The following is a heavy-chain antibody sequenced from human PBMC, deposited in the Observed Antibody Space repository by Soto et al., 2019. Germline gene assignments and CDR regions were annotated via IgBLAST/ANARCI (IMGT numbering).Heavy chain of an antibody. CDR1: GFTFSNAV. CDR3: TTRTYYDSSGYPLPYYYYYGMDV. J-gene: IGHJ6*02. Sequence: GGSMRLSCAAAGFTFSNAVVNWVRQDPGKGLEWVGRIKSKTDGGTTDYAAPVKGRFTISRDDSKNTLYLQMNSLKTEDTAVYYCTTRTYYDSSGYPLPYYYYYGMDVWGQGTTVTVSS. D-gene: IGHD3-22*01. CDR2: IKSKTDGGTT. V-gene: IGHV3-15*07.